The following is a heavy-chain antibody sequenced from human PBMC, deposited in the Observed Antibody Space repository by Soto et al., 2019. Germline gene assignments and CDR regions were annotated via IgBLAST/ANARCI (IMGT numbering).Heavy chain of an antibody. V-gene: IGHV5-51*01. Sequence: GVSVKISCKGSGYSLTSYWIGWVRQMPGKGLEWMGIIYPGDSDTRYSPSFQGQVTISADKSISTAYLQWSSLKASDTAMYYCPRPHYYDSTPDYFDYWGQGTLVTVSS. CDR1: GYSLTSYW. CDR2: IYPGDSDT. CDR3: PRPHYYDSTPDYFDY. D-gene: IGHD3-22*01. J-gene: IGHJ4*02.